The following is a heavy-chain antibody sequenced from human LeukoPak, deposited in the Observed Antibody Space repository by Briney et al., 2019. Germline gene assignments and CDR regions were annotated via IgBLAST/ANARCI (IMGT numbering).Heavy chain of an antibody. CDR3: ARVGWELLRDAFDI. V-gene: IGHV4-34*01. CDR2: INHSGST. CDR1: GGSFSGYY. D-gene: IGHD1-26*01. J-gene: IGHJ3*02. Sequence: PSETLSPTCAVYGGSFSGYYWGWVRQPPRKGMEWIGEINHSGSTNYNPSFKSRVTISVDTSKNQFSLKLSSVTAADTAVYYCARVGWELLRDAFDIWGQGTMVTVSS.